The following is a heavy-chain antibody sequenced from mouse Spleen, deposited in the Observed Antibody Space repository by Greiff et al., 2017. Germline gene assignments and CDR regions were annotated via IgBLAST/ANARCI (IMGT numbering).Heavy chain of an antibody. CDR3: AREAYYGSRDYAMDY. D-gene: IGHD1-1*01. Sequence: EVQLQQSGPELVKPGASVKMSCKASGYTFTSYVMHWVKQKPGQGLEWIGYINPYNDGTKYNEKFKGKATLTADTSSSTAYMQLSSLTSEDSAVYFCAREAYYGSRDYAMDYWGQGTSVTVSS. CDR1: GYTFTSYV. CDR2: INPYNDGT. V-gene: IGHV1-14*01. J-gene: IGHJ4*01.